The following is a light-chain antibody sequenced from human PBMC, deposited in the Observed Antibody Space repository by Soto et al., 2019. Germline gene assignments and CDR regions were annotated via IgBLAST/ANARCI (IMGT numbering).Light chain of an antibody. V-gene: IGKV1-39*01. CDR2: SAS. Sequence: DIQMTQSPSSVSAFVGESVTITCHASQRISAFLNWYHQKPGKAPKLLIYSASYLQSGVPSNFSGSGSGTDFTLSIVTLQPEDFAVYYCQQYNNWPWTFGQGTKVDIK. CDR3: QQYNNWPWT. CDR1: QRISAF. J-gene: IGKJ1*01.